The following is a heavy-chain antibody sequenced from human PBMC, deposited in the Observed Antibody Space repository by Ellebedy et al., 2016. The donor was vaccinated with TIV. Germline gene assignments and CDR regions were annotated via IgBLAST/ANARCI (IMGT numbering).Heavy chain of an antibody. CDR3: STVEWYRSDY. CDR2: ISSSSSYI. J-gene: IGHJ4*02. CDR1: GFTFSSYS. V-gene: IGHV3-21*06. D-gene: IGHD3-3*01. Sequence: GGSLRLSCAASGFTFSSYSMNWVRQAPGKGLEWVSAISSSSSYIYYADSVKGRFTISRGDAKNSLYLQMNSLRAEDTAIYYCSTVEWYRSDYWGQGSLVTVSS.